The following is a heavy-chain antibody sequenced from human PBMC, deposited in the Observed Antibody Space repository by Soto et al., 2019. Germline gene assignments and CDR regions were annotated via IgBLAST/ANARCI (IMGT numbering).Heavy chain of an antibody. CDR1: GYTFTSYG. J-gene: IGHJ5*02. CDR3: ARDRIIAAVKNWFDP. Sequence: GASVKVSCKASGYTFTSYGISWVRQAPGQGLEWMGWISAYNGNTNYAQKLQGRVTMTTDTSTSTAYMELRSLRSDDTAVYYCARDRIIAAVKNWFDPWGQGTLVTAPQ. V-gene: IGHV1-18*01. D-gene: IGHD6-13*01. CDR2: ISAYNGNT.